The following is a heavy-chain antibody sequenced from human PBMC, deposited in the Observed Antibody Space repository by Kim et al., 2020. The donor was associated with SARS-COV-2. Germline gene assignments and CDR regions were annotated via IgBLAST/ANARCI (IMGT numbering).Heavy chain of an antibody. V-gene: IGHV3-73*01. Sequence: GGSLRLSCAASDFSFTGFAVHWVRQASGKGLEWLGRIRSKGYGYATSYAPSVQGRFSMSRDDSKNTASLQMSSLKIEDTAVYYCFQADWYFDLWGRGSL. CDR3: FQADWYFDL. CDR2: IRSKGYGYAT. J-gene: IGHJ2*01. CDR1: DFSFTGFA.